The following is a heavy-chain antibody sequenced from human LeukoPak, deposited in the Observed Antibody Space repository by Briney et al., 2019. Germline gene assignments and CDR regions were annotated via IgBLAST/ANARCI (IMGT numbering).Heavy chain of an antibody. CDR1: GFTFSDYY. CDR3: ARIGSTGYYPFYYYYMDV. CDR2: ISSSGRTI. D-gene: IGHD3-9*01. J-gene: IGHJ6*03. V-gene: IGHV3-11*01. Sequence: PGGSLRLSCAASGFTFSDYYMSWIRQAPGKGLEWVSYISSSGRTIYYADSVKGRFTISRDNAKNSLSLQVNSLRAEDTAMYYCARIGSTGYYPFYYYYMDVWGKGTTVTVSS.